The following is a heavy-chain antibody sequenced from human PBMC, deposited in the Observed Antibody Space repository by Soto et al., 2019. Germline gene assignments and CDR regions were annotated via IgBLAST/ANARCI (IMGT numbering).Heavy chain of an antibody. CDR2: IWYDGSNK. D-gene: IGHD2-15*01. Sequence: PRGSLRLSCSASGFPFIRYGMHWVRPAPGKGLEWVAVIWYDGSNKYYADSVKGRFTISRDNSKNTLYLQMNSLRAEDTDVYYCARDIVGGWYVDVFSDAFDSWGQGIMVTISS. CDR1: GFPFIRYG. V-gene: IGHV3-33*01. J-gene: IGHJ3*02. CDR3: ARDIVGGWYVDVFSDAFDS.